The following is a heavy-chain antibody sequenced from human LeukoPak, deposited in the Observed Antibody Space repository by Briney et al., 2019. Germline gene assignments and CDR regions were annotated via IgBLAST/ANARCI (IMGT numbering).Heavy chain of an antibody. V-gene: IGHV3-20*04. CDR3: ARDLNWYDSRGPDTFDY. CDR2: INWNGGST. CDR1: GFTFDDYG. Sequence: PGGSLRLSCAASGFTFDDYGMSWVRQAPGKGLEWVSGINWNGGSTGYADSVKGRFTISRDNAKNSLYLQMNSLRAEDTAVYYCARDLNWYDSRGPDTFDYWGQGTLVTVSS. J-gene: IGHJ4*02. D-gene: IGHD3-22*01.